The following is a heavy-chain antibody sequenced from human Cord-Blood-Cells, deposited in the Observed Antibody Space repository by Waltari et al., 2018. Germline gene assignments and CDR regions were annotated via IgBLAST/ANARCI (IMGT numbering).Heavy chain of an antibody. CDR2: IIPIPGIA. CDR3: AVRYSGYDFGLDY. V-gene: IGHV1-69*09. D-gene: IGHD5-12*01. CDR1: GGTFSSYA. Sequence: QVQLVQSGAEVKKPGSSVKVSCKASGGTFSSYATSWVRPAPGQGLEWMGRIIPIPGIANYAQKFQGRVTITADKSTSTAYMELSSLRSEDTAVYYCAVRYSGYDFGLDYWGQGTLVTVSS. J-gene: IGHJ4*02.